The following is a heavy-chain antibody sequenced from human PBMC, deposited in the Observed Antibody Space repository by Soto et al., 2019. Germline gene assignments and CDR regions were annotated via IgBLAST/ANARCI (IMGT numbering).Heavy chain of an antibody. D-gene: IGHD6-13*01. V-gene: IGHV3-11*01. CDR1: GFTFSDYY. CDR2: ISSSGSTI. J-gene: IGHJ5*02. CDR3: AGGKQQLVGDWFDP. Sequence: PGGSLRLSCAASGFTFSDYYMSWIRQAPGKGLEWVSYISSSGSTIYYADSVKGRFTISRDNAKNSLYLQMNSLRAEDTAVYYCAGGKQQLVGDWFDPWGQGTLVTVSS.